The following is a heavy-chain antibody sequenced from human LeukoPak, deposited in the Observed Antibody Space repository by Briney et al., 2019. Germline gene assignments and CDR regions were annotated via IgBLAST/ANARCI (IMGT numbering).Heavy chain of an antibody. J-gene: IGHJ6*02. V-gene: IGHV1-2*02. CDR2: INPNSGGT. Sequence: ASVKVSCKASGYTFTGYYMHWGRQAPGQGLEWMGWINPNSGGTNYAQKFQGRVTMTRDTSISTAYMELSRLRSDDTAVYYCARGRIVGATTKRYYYGMDVWGQGTTVTVSS. D-gene: IGHD1-26*01. CDR1: GYTFTGYY. CDR3: ARGRIVGATTKRYYYGMDV.